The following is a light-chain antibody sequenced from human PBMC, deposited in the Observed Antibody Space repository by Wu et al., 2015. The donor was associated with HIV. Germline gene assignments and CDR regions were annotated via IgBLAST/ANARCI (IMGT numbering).Light chain of an antibody. CDR3: QKYNTAPWT. Sequence: EIVLTQSPGTLYLSPGERATLSCRASQTVTSDYLAWYQHKPGQAPRLLIYGASSRATGISDRFSGSGSGTDFTLTVNRLEPEDVATYYCQKYNTAPWTFGRRT. V-gene: IGKV3-20*01. CDR2: GAS. CDR1: QTVTSDY. J-gene: IGKJ1*01.